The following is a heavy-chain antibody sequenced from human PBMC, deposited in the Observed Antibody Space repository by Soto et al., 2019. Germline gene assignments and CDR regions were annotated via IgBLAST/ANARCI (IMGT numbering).Heavy chain of an antibody. CDR2: INHSGST. J-gene: IGHJ6*02. CDR3: ASGPPSGSYYGYYYYYGMDV. Sequence: SETLSLTCTVSGGSVSSGSYYWSWIRQPPGKGLEWIGEINHSGSTNYNPSLKSRVTISVDTSKNQFSLKLSSVTAADTAVYYCASGPPSGSYYGYYYYYGMDVWGQGTTVTVSS. CDR1: GGSVSSGSYY. V-gene: IGHV4-39*07. D-gene: IGHD3-10*01.